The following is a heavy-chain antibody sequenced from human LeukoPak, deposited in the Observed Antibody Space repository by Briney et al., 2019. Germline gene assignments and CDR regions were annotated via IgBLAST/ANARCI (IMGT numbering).Heavy chain of an antibody. Sequence: SETLSPTCTVSGGSISSSSYYWGWIRQPPGKGLEWIGSIYYSGSTYYNPSLKSRVTISVDTSKNQFSLKLSSVTAADTAVYYCASSDSGYDSIDYWGQGTLVTVSS. CDR3: ASSDSGYDSIDY. V-gene: IGHV4-39*07. D-gene: IGHD5-12*01. J-gene: IGHJ4*02. CDR1: GGSISSSSYY. CDR2: IYYSGST.